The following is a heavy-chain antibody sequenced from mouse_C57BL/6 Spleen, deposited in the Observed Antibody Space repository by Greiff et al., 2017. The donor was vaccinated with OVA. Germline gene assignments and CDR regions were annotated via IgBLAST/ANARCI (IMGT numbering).Heavy chain of an antibody. J-gene: IGHJ2*01. V-gene: IGHV1-47*01. CDR1: GYTFTSYS. Sequence: VQLQESGAELVKPGASVKMSCKASGYTFTSYSIQWMKQNHGQSLEWIGNFHPYNDDTKYNEKFKGKATLTVEKSSSTAYLELSRITSDVSAVYYCGRKVHAVGFDYWGQGTTLTVSS. D-gene: IGHD6-5*01. CDR3: GRKVHAVGFDY. CDR2: FHPYNDDT.